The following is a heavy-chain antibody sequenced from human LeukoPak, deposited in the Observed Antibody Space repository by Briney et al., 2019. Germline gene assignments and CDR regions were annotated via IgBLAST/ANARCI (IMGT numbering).Heavy chain of an antibody. J-gene: IGHJ4*02. CDR2: ISGSGGST. V-gene: IGHV3-23*01. CDR1: GFTFSSYW. D-gene: IGHD3-22*01. Sequence: GGSLRLSCAASGFTFSSYWMNWARQAPGKGLEWVSAISGSGGSTYYADSVKGRFTISRDNAKNSLYLQMNSLRDEDTAVYYCARVGVPMIDLFDYWGQGTLVTVSS. CDR3: ARVGVPMIDLFDY.